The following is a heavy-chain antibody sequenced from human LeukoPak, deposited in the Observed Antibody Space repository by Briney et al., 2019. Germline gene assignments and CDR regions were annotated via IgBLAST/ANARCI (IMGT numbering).Heavy chain of an antibody. D-gene: IGHD2-21*02. J-gene: IGHJ4*02. Sequence: GGSLRLSCAASGYNFANHAMSWVRQTAGKGLEWVSAISGGGDITYYADSVKGRFTISRDNSKDTLFLQMHSLRPGDTAVYYCVREDTPATANYWGQGTLVTISS. CDR2: ISGGGDIT. CDR1: GYNFANHA. CDR3: VREDTPATANY. V-gene: IGHV3-23*01.